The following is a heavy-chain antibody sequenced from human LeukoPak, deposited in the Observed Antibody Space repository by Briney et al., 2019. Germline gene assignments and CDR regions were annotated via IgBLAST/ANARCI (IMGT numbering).Heavy chain of an antibody. D-gene: IGHD3-10*01. V-gene: IGHV4-39*07. CDR2: IDYSGST. J-gene: IGHJ4*02. Sequence: PSETLSLTCVVSGDSISSNYFTSNLFHWGWLRQSPGEGLEWIGSIDYSGSTYYNPSLKSRVTISVDTSKNQFSLKLSSVTAADTAVYYCAFGSGSYYNLFDYWGQGTLVTVSS. CDR3: AFGSGSYYNLFDY. CDR1: GDSISSNYFTSNLFH.